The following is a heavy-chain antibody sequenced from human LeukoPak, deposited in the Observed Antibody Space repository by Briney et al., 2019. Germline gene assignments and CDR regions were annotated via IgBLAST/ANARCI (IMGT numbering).Heavy chain of an antibody. CDR3: ARGYSSGWTRTPPDY. Sequence: PSETLSLTCTVSGGSISSSSYCWGWIRQPPGKGLEWIGSIYYSGSTYYNPSLKSRVTISVDTSKNQFSLKLSSVTAADTAVYYCARGYSSGWTRTPPDYWGQGTLVNVSS. D-gene: IGHD6-19*01. V-gene: IGHV4-39*07. CDR2: IYYSGST. J-gene: IGHJ4*02. CDR1: GGSISSSSYC.